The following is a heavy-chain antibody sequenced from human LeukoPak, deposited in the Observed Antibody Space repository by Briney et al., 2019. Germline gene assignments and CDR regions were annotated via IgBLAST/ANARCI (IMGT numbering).Heavy chain of an antibody. Sequence: SGGSLRLSCAASGFTFSSYEMNWVRQAPGKGLEWVSYISSSGSTIYYADSVKGRFTISRDNSKNTLYLQMNSLRAEDTAVYYCAKDIVVVVAATLDYWGQGTLVTVSS. CDR3: AKDIVVVVAATLDY. CDR1: GFTFSSYE. J-gene: IGHJ4*02. CDR2: ISSSGSTI. D-gene: IGHD2-15*01. V-gene: IGHV3-48*03.